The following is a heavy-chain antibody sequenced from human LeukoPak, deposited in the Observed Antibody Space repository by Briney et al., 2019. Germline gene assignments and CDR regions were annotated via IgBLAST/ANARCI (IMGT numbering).Heavy chain of an antibody. CDR3: ARDDSYSGSYYQQDAFDI. V-gene: IGHV4-39*07. CDR2: IYYSGST. D-gene: IGHD1-26*01. Sequence: SETLSLTCTVSGGSISSSSYYWGWIRQPPGKGLEWIGSIYYSGSTYYNPSLKSRVTISVDTSKNQFSLKLSSVTAADTAVYYCARDDSYSGSYYQQDAFDIWGQGTMVTVSS. J-gene: IGHJ3*02. CDR1: GGSISSSSYY.